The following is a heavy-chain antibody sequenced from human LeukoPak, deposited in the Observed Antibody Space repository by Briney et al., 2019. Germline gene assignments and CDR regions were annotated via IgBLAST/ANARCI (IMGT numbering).Heavy chain of an antibody. J-gene: IGHJ4*02. CDR1: GFTFSGSA. D-gene: IGHD1-26*01. V-gene: IGHV3-73*01. Sequence: PGGSLRLSCAASGFTFSGSAMHWVHQASGKGLEWVGRIRSKANSYATAYAASVKGRFTISRDDSKNTAYLQMNSLKTEDTAVYYCTTVSSGAQAPYWGQGTLVTVSS. CDR3: TTVSSGAQAPY. CDR2: IRSKANSYAT.